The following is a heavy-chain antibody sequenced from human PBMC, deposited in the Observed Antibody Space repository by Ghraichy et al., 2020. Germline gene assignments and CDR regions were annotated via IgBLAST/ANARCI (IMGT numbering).Heavy chain of an antibody. V-gene: IGHV3-23*01. D-gene: IGHD6-6*01. CDR2: ISGSGGNT. J-gene: IGHJ4*02. Sequence: GGSLRLSCAASGFTFSTYALSWVRQAPGKGLEWVSAISGSGGNTYYADSVKGQFTISRDNSKNTLFLQMTSLRAEDTAVYYCARAAGSSSKDFWGQGTLVTVSS. CDR1: GFTFSTYA. CDR3: ARAAGSSSKDF.